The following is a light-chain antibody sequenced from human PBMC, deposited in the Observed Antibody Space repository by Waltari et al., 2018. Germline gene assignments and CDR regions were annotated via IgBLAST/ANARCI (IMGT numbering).Light chain of an antibody. CDR3: QQYDNWPRT. J-gene: IGKJ1*01. CDR1: QSVSSN. V-gene: IGKV3-15*01. Sequence: VLTQSPATLSVSPGESAPLTCRARQSVSSNLAWYQQTPGQAPRLLIYDASTRATGIPARFSGSGSGTEFNLTISSLQSEDFAVYYCQQYDNWPRTFGQGTKVEIK. CDR2: DAS.